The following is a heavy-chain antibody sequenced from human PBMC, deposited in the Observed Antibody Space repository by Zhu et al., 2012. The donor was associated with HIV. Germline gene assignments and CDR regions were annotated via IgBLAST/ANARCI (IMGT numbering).Heavy chain of an antibody. D-gene: IGHD2-8*02. Sequence: QVQLQEPGPGLVKPSETLSLTCTVSGGSISGHYWSWIRQPPGKGLEWIGYIYYTGSTNYNPSLKSRVTMSVDTSKNQFSLKLSSVTAADTAVYYCARYYCTATCYYFDYWGQGALVTVSS. CDR3: ARYYCTATCYYFDY. V-gene: IGHV4-59*11. J-gene: IGHJ4*02. CDR1: GGSISGHY. CDR2: IYYTGST.